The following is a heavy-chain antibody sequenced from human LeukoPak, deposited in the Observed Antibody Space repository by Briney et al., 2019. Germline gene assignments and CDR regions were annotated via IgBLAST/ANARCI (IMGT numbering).Heavy chain of an antibody. CDR1: GGSISSGDYY. D-gene: IGHD5-12*01. CDR2: IYYSGST. J-gene: IGHJ6*03. CDR3: ARVMATFYYYYMDV. V-gene: IGHV4-30-4*08. Sequence: SETLSLTCTVSGGSISSGDYYWGWIRQPPGKGLEWIGYIYYSGSTYYNTSLKSRVTISVDTSKNQFSLKLSSVTAADTAVYYCARVMATFYYYYMDVWGKGTTVTVSS.